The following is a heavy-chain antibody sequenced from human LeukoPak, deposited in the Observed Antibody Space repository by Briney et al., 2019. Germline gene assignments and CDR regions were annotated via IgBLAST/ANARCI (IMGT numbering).Heavy chain of an antibody. D-gene: IGHD3-3*01. Sequence: RAGGSLRLSCTASGFTFSGYEMNWVRQAPGKGLEWVSSISSSSSYIYYADSVKGRFTISRDNAKNSLYLQMNSLRAEDTAVYYCARSHYDFWSGYSAGFDPWGQGTLVTVSS. CDR3: ARSHYDFWSGYSAGFDP. J-gene: IGHJ5*02. V-gene: IGHV3-21*01. CDR2: ISSSSSYI. CDR1: GFTFSGYE.